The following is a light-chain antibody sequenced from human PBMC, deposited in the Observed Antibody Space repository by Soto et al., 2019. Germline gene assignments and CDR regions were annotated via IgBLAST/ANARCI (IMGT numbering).Light chain of an antibody. CDR3: QQSYSTLA. CDR1: QSISSY. J-gene: IGKJ3*01. CDR2: VAS. V-gene: IGKV1-39*01. Sequence: DIQMTQSPSSLSASVGDRVTITCRASQSISSYLNWYQQKPGKAPNFLIYVASNLQSGVPSRFSGSGSGTEFTLTISSLQPEDFATYYCQQSYSTLAFGPGTKVDIK.